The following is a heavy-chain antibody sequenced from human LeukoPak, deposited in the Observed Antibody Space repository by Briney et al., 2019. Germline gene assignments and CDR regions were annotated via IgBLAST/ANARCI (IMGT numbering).Heavy chain of an antibody. CDR2: KNGPGSNI. J-gene: IGHJ4*02. Sequence: GGSLRLSCAASGFPFTTFEMNWVRQAPGKGLEWVSFKNGPGSNIDYADSVKGRFTISRDNAKNSLYLQMNSLRAEDTAVYYCVGGGLRFFDYWGRGTLVTVSS. CDR1: GFPFTTFE. D-gene: IGHD3-16*01. CDR3: VGGGLRFFDY. V-gene: IGHV3-48*03.